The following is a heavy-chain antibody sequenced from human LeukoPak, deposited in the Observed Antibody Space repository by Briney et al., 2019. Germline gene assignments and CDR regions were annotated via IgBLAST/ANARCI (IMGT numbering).Heavy chain of an antibody. CDR2: INPNSGGT. CDR3: ATTGGFSYSPSYYFDY. J-gene: IGHJ4*02. CDR1: GYTFTGYY. D-gene: IGHD2-21*01. V-gene: IGHV1-2*04. Sequence: GASVKVSCKASGYTFTGYYMHWVRQAPGQGLEWMGWINPNSGGTNYAQKFQGWVTMTRDTSISTAYMELSRLRSDDTAVYYCATTGGFSYSPSYYFDYWGQGTLVTVSS.